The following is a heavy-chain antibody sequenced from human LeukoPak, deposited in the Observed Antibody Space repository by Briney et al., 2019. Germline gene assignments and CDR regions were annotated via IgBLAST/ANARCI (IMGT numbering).Heavy chain of an antibody. J-gene: IGHJ3*02. CDR3: ARDGIMTYAFDI. D-gene: IGHD1-1*01. CDR1: GFTFSSYW. V-gene: IGHV3-7*01. Sequence: PGGSLRLSCSASGFTFSSYWMSWVRQAPGKGLEWMANIKQDGSVQNYVDSVKGRFTISRDNAKDSLFLQLNNLRAEDTAVYFCARDGIMTYAFDIWAKGQRSPSLQ. CDR2: IKQDGSVQ.